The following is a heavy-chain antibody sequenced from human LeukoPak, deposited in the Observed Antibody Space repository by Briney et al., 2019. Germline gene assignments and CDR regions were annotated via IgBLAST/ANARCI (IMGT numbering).Heavy chain of an antibody. CDR2: IYSGGST. CDR1: GFTVSSNC. D-gene: IGHD2-15*01. Sequence: PGGSLRLSCAASGFTVSSNCMSWVRQAPGKGLEFVSIIYSGGSTYYADSLKGRFTISRDNSKNTLYLQMNSLRVEDTAVYYCARHRRYCSGDTCYSGHDYWGQGTLVIVSS. J-gene: IGHJ4*02. CDR3: ARHRRYCSGDTCYSGHDY. V-gene: IGHV3-53*01.